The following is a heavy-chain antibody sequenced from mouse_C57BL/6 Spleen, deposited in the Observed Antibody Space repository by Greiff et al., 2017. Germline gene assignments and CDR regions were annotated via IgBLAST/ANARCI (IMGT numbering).Heavy chain of an antibody. CDR3: GRGRGLRPLFDY. V-gene: IGHV1-18*01. CDR1: GYTFTDYY. D-gene: IGHD2-4*01. J-gene: IGHJ2*01. Sequence: VQLQQSGPELVKPGASVKIPCKASGYTFTDYYMDWVKQSHGKSLEWIGDINPNNGGTIYNQKFKGKATLTVDKSSSTAYMELRSLTSEDTAVYYCGRGRGLRPLFDYWGQGTTLTVSS. CDR2: INPNNGGT.